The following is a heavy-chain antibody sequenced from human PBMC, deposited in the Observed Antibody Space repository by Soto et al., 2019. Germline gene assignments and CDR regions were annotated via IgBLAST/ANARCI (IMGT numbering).Heavy chain of an antibody. D-gene: IGHD3-22*01. CDR2: IHYSGGATYSP. V-gene: IGHV4-31*03. Sequence: QVQLQESGPGLVEPSQTLSLICTVSGASIITDGYYWTWIRQHPGKGLEWLGYIHYSGGATYSPSYNPSHQSRIAISVDISKSLFSLKLTYVTAADTAVYYSASVPTYYQDSIGYQTFHPWGQGTLVTVSS. J-gene: IGHJ5*02. CDR3: ASVPTYYQDSIGYQTFHP. CDR1: GASIITDGYY.